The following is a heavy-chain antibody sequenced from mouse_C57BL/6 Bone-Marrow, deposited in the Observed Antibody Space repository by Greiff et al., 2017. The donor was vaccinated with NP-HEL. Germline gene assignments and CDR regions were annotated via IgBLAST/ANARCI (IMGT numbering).Heavy chain of an antibody. CDR1: GYTFTSYW. V-gene: IGHV1-64*01. D-gene: IGHD1-1*01. J-gene: IGHJ2*01. CDR3: ARSGIYYYGSSHYFDY. Sequence: QVQLKQPGAELVKPGASVKLSCKASGYTFTSYWMHWVKQRPGQGLEWIGMIHPNSGSTNYNEKFKSKATLTVDKSSSTAYMQHSSLTSEDSAVYYCARSGIYYYGSSHYFDYWGQGTTLTVSS. CDR2: IHPNSGST.